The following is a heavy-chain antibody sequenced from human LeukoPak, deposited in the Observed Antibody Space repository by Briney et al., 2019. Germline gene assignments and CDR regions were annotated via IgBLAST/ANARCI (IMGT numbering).Heavy chain of an antibody. CDR2: IYYSGST. D-gene: IGHD6-13*01. J-gene: IGHJ5*02. CDR1: GGSISSYY. Sequence: SETLSLTCTVSGGSISSYYWSWIRQPPGKGLEGIGYIYYSGSTNYNPSLKSRVTISVDTSKNQFSLKLSSVTAADTAVYYCAREGIAAAGPGGSWFDPWGQGTLVTVSS. CDR3: AREGIAAAGPGGSWFDP. V-gene: IGHV4-59*01.